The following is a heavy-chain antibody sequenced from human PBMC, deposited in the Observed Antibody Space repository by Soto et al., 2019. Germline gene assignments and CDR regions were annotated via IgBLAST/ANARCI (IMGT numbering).Heavy chain of an antibody. J-gene: IGHJ4*02. CDR1: GGSISSYY. CDR3: ARVSEYYYGSESHYCSY. CDR2: IYYSGST. Sequence: QVQLQESGPGLVKPSETLSLTCTVSGGSISSYYWSWIRQPPGKGLEWIGYIYYSGSTNYNPSLKSRVTISVDTSRNPFALKLSSVTAADTAVYYCARVSEYYYGSESHYCSYWGQGTLVTVSS. D-gene: IGHD3-10*01. V-gene: IGHV4-59*01.